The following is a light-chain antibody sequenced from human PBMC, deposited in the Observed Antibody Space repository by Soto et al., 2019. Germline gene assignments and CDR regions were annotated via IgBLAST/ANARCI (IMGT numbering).Light chain of an antibody. CDR1: QSISSW. V-gene: IGKV1-5*01. Sequence: DIQMTQSPSTLSASVGDRVTITCRASQSISSWLAWYQQKPGKAPKLLIYDASSLESGVPSRFSGSGSGTKFTLTISSLQPDDFATYYCQQYNSYSKFGQGTKV. CDR2: DAS. J-gene: IGKJ1*01. CDR3: QQYNSYSK.